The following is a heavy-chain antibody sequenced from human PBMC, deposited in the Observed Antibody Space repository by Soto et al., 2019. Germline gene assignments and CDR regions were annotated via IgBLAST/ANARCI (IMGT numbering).Heavy chain of an antibody. D-gene: IGHD6-13*01. CDR2: ISYDGSNK. CDR1: GFTFSSYA. V-gene: IGHV3-30-3*01. Sequence: QVQLVESGGGVVQPGRSLRLSCAASGFTFSSYAMHWVRQAPGKGLEWVAVISYDGSNKYYADSVKGRFTISRDNSKNTLYLQMNSLRAEDTAVYYCARDGSSWYVYYYSYGMDVWGQGTTVTVSS. J-gene: IGHJ6*02. CDR3: ARDGSSWYVYYYSYGMDV.